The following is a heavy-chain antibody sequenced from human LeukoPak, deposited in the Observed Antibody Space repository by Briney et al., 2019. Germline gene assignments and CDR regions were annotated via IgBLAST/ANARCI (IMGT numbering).Heavy chain of an antibody. CDR1: GFTFSSYG. D-gene: IGHD2-15*01. V-gene: IGHV4-39*07. J-gene: IGHJ4*01. CDR2: MSYSGHT. CDR3: ARDRDVDDFDS. Sequence: LRLSCAASGFTFSSYGMHWVRQAPGKGLEWIVSMSYSGHTYYNPSLKSRVTTSIDTSKNQLSLNLKSVTAADTAVYYCARDRDVDDFDSWGHGTLVTVSS.